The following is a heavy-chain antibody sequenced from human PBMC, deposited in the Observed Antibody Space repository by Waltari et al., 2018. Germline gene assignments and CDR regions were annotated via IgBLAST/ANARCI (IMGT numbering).Heavy chain of an antibody. V-gene: IGHV3-7*01. CDR2: ISQDGREK. CDR1: GFTFTNYW. Sequence: EVQVVESGGGLVQPGGSLRLSCAASGFTFTNYWMSWVRQAPGRGLEWVANISQDGREKYYVDSVKCRFTIPRDNTKSSLYLQVNSLRVEDTAVYYCARDLFYGAGSPLGDYWVQGTLATVSS. J-gene: IGHJ4*02. D-gene: IGHD3-10*01. CDR3: ARDLFYGAGSPLGDY.